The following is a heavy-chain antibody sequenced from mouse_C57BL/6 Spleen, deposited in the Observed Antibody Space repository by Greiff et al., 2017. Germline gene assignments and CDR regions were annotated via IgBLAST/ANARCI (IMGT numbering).Heavy chain of an antibody. J-gene: IGHJ2*01. Sequence: QVQLQQPGAELVKPGASVQLSCKASGYTFTSYWMHWVKQRPGQGLEWIGMIHPNSGSTNYNEKFKSKATLTVDKSSSTAYMQLSSLTSEDSAVYYCARSGGIYDGYYNYFDYWGQGTTLTVSS. CDR3: ARSGGIYDGYYNYFDY. CDR1: GYTFTSYW. D-gene: IGHD2-3*01. CDR2: IHPNSGST. V-gene: IGHV1-64*01.